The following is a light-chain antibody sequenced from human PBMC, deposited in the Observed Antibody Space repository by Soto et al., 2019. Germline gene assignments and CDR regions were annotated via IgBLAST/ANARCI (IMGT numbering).Light chain of an antibody. J-gene: IGKJ1*01. CDR1: ETVSTN. CDR2: RAS. V-gene: IGKV3-20*01. CDR3: QQYGGLPT. Sequence: ETVLTQSPATLSVSPGERATLSCRASETVSTNLAWYQQRPGQAPRLLIYRASTRTTGIPDRFRGSGSGTDFTLTISRLEPEDFAVYYCQQYGGLPTFGQGTKVDIK.